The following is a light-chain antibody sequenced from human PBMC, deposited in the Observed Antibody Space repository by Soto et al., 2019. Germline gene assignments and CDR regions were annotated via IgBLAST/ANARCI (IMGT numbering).Light chain of an antibody. J-gene: IGLJ1*01. CDR2: GHNN. CDR1: SSNIGSKT. Sequence: QSVLTQPPSASGTPGQRVTTSCSGSSSNIGSKTVNWYQQFPGTAPKLLIYGHNNRPPAGVPDRFSASKSATSASLAITGLQAEDEADYYCQSYDSSRSXYVFGTGTKV. CDR3: QSYDSSRSXYV. V-gene: IGLV1-44*01.